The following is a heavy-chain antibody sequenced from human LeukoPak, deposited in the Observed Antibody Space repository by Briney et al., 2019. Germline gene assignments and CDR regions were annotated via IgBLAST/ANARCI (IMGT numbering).Heavy chain of an antibody. D-gene: IGHD2-15*01. CDR3: AREGRYSGY. CDR2: IRYDGSNK. V-gene: IGHV3-30*02. CDR1: GFTFSSYG. J-gene: IGHJ4*02. Sequence: GGSLRLSCAASGFTFSSYGMHWVRQAPGKGLEWVAFIRYDGSNKYYADFVKGRFTISRDHAKNSLYLQRISLRAEDTAVYYCAREGRYSGYWGQGTLVSVSS.